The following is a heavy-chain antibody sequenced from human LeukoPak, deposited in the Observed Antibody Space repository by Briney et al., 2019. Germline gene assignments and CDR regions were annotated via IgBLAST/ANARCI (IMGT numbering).Heavy chain of an antibody. CDR2: IYYSGST. CDR1: GGSISSSSYY. CDR3: AGGRHSEGYFDY. D-gene: IGHD3-16*01. J-gene: IGHJ4*02. V-gene: IGHV4-39*07. Sequence: SETLSLTCTVSGGSISSSSYYWGWIRQPPGKGLEWIGSIYYSGSTYYNPSLKSRVTLSVDTSKNQFSLKLSSVTAADTAVYYCAGGRHSEGYFDYWGQGTLVTVSS.